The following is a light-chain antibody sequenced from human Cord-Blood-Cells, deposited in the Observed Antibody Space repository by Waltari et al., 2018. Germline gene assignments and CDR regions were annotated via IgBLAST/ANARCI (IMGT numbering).Light chain of an antibody. CDR1: QSVSSY. CDR3: QQRSNWPTT. V-gene: IGKV3-11*01. J-gene: IGKJ1*01. Sequence: EIVLTQSPATLSLSPGERATLSCRASQSVSSYLAWYQQKPGQAPRLLIYDASDRATGIPARCSGSVSGTDFTLTISSLEPEDFAVYYCQQRSNWPTTFGQGTKVEIK. CDR2: DAS.